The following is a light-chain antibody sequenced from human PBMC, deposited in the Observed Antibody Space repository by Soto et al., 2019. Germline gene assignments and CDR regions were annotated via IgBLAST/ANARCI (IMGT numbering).Light chain of an antibody. V-gene: IGKV3-20*01. Sequence: EVVLTQSPGTVSLSPGERATLSCRASQSVTSNYLAWYQQKPGQAPRLLIYAASSRATGIPARFSVSGSGTDFTLSISRLEAEDFAVYYCHQYGSSITWTFGQGTKVEIK. CDR3: HQYGSSITWT. CDR2: AAS. J-gene: IGKJ1*01. CDR1: QSVTSNY.